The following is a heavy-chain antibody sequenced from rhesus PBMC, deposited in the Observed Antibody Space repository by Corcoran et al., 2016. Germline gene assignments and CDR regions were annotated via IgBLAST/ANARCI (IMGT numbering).Heavy chain of an antibody. CDR1: GGSISGYY. Sequence: QVQLQESGPGLVKPSETLSLTCAVSGGSISGYYWNWIRQPPGKGLEWIGNIGGSSRSTYSNPSLKCRVTISTDTSKNQFSLTLSSVTAADTAVYYCARHTYSSGWYGAYWGQGVLVTVSS. J-gene: IGHJ4*01. D-gene: IGHD6-31*01. CDR3: ARHTYSSGWYGAY. V-gene: IGHV4-165*02. CDR2: IGGSSRST.